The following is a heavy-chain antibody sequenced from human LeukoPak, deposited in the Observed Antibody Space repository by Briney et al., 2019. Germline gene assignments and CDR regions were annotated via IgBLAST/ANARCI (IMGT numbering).Heavy chain of an antibody. Sequence: GGSLRLSCAASGFTFSSYSMNWVRQAPGKGPAWVSGISPSGGATSYTDSVKGRFTISRDNSKNTLHLQMNSLRAEDTAIYYCAKASLCSSAACYAFDIWGQGTMVTVSS. D-gene: IGHD3-16*01. CDR1: GFTFSSYS. CDR2: ISPSGGAT. J-gene: IGHJ3*02. CDR3: AKASLCSSAACYAFDI. V-gene: IGHV3-23*01.